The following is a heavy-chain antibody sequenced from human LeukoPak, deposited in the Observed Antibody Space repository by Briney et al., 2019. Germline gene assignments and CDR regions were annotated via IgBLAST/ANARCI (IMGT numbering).Heavy chain of an antibody. V-gene: IGHV3-74*01. CDR1: GFAFSNYW. CDR2: INTDGSRT. CDR3: ARDPLPGQWLVRGYNWFDP. J-gene: IGHJ5*02. D-gene: IGHD6-19*01. Sequence: GGSLRLSCAASGFAFSNYWMHWVRQAPGKGLVWVSRINTDGSRTDYADSVKGRFTISRDNAKNSLYLQMNSLRAEDTAVYYCARDPLPGQWLVRGYNWFDPWGQGTLVTVSS.